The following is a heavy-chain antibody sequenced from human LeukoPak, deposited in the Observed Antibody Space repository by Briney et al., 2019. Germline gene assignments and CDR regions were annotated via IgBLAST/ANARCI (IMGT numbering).Heavy chain of an antibody. CDR1: GFTFSSYA. CDR2: ISGSGGST. Sequence: PGGSLRLSCAASGFTFSSYAMSWVRQAPGKGVEWVSAISGSGGSTYYADPVKGRFTISRDNSKNTLYLQMNSLRAEDTAVYYCAKMVIAATEDDYWGQGTLVTVSS. D-gene: IGHD2-15*01. J-gene: IGHJ4*02. CDR3: AKMVIAATEDDY. V-gene: IGHV3-23*01.